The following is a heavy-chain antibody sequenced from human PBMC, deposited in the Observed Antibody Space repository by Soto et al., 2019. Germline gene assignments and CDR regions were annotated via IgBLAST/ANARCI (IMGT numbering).Heavy chain of an antibody. D-gene: IGHD2-2*01. J-gene: IGHJ5*01. CDR2: AYYTGST. CDR3: AREVGCSSTRCYANIGLGS. Sequence: PSETLSLTCSVSGGSISSFYWTWIRQPPGKGLEWIGYAYYTGSTKYNPSLKSRVTISVDPSKNQFSLNLNSVTAADTAVYYCAREVGCSSTRCYANIGLGSWGQGSLVTVSS. CDR1: GGSISSFY. V-gene: IGHV4-59*01.